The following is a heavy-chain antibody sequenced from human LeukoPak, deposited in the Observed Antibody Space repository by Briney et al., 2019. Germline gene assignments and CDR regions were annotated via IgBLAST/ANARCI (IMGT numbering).Heavy chain of an antibody. J-gene: IGHJ5*02. CDR1: GFTFSSYG. Sequence: GGSLRLSCAASGFTFSSYGMHWVRQAPGKGLEWVAVIWYDGSNKYYADSVKGRFIISRDNSKNTLYLQMNSLRAEDTAVYYCARSPPLGYCSSTSCYGGWFDPWGQGTLVTVSS. V-gene: IGHV3-33*08. CDR3: ARSPPLGYCSSTSCYGGWFDP. CDR2: IWYDGSNK. D-gene: IGHD2-2*01.